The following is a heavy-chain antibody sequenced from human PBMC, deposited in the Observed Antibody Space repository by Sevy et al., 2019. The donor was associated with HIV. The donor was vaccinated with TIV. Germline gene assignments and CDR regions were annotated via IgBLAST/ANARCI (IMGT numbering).Heavy chain of an antibody. CDR2: IGRSGSSS. CDR3: AKPASLHLWFAY. D-gene: IGHD5-18*01. J-gene: IGHJ1*01. CDR1: GFNFTASA. Sequence: GGSLRLSCVASGFNFTASAMSWVRQSPGKGLEWVSTIGRSGSSSYYAHSVKGRFPISRDKSKRKLYIQRNSLTADDSAVYFCAKPASLHLWFAYWGQGILVTVSS. V-gene: IGHV3-23*01.